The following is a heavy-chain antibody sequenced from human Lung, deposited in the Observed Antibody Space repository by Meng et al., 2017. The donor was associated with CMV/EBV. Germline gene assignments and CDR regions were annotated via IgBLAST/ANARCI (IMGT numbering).Heavy chain of an antibody. CDR3: ARGNGWRFDY. D-gene: IGHD6-19*01. CDR1: VYTFTSSS. Sequence: VQLGQLGSELKKSGNSLKVSCQAAVYTFTSSSMTWVRHAPGQGLEWMGWININTGNPTYAQGFTGLFVFSLDTSVSTAYLQIDSLKADDTAVYYCARGNGWRFDYWGQGTLVTVSS. J-gene: IGHJ4*02. CDR2: ININTGNP. V-gene: IGHV7-4-1*01.